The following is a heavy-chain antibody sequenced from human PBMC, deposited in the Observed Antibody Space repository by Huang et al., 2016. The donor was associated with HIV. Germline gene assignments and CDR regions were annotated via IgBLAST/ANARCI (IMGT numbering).Heavy chain of an antibody. CDR1: GFTFSSFG. D-gene: IGHD2-8*02. J-gene: IGHJ4*02. CDR3: AKDEKQFCTGGSCHSSNIDS. Sequence: QVQLVESGGGAVQPGGSLRLSCTAPGFTFSSFGMHWVRQRPGQGLEWLTFIRYDGSKTTNTDSVKGRFTISRDNADNTLFLQMNTLTSDDTALYYCAKDEKQFCTGGSCHSSNIDSWGQGTLVTVSS. V-gene: IGHV3-30*02. CDR2: IRYDGSKT.